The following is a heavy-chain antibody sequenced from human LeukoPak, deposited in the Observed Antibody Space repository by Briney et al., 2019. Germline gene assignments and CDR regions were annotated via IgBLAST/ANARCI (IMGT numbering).Heavy chain of an antibody. D-gene: IGHD5-18*01. V-gene: IGHV4-59*08. CDR1: GGPIRGYY. J-gene: IGHJ4*02. CDR2: VYSGTT. Sequence: PSETLSLTCNVSGGPIRGYYWSWIRQTPGKRLEWIGFVYSGTTNYNPSLKSRVTILEDASKNQFSLTLTSVTAADTAVYYCARNSYGYLDYFDYWGQGTLVTVSS. CDR3: ARNSYGYLDYFDY.